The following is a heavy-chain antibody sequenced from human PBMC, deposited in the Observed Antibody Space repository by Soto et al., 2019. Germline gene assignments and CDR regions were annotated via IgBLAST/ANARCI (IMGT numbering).Heavy chain of an antibody. J-gene: IGHJ3*02. V-gene: IGHV1-18*01. Sequence: ASVKVSCTASDYTFTSSGISWMRQAAGQGLEWMGWISDYNGNTNYAQKLQGRVTMTTVTSTSTAYMELRSLISDDTAVYCCARVTPENDAFDIWGQGTMVTVSS. CDR3: ARVTPENDAFDI. CDR2: ISDYNGNT. CDR1: DYTFTSSG.